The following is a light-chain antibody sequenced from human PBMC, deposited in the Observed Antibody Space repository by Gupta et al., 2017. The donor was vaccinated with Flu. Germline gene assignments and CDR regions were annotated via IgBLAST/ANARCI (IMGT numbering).Light chain of an antibody. CDR2: QAS. Sequence: GDRVTITCRASRSVKTWLAWFQRKPGEVPKLLIHQASTLETGVPSRFSGSGSGTEFTLTISSLQPDDLATYYCQQDYGPWTFGQGTKVEIK. CDR1: RSVKTW. J-gene: IGKJ1*01. V-gene: IGKV1-5*03. CDR3: QQDYGPWT.